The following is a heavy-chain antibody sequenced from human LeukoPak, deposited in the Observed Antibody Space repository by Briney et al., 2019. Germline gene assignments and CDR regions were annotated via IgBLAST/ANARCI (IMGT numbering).Heavy chain of an antibody. D-gene: IGHD3-22*01. CDR3: GKDRASSGYYDY. CDR2: IRYDGSNK. J-gene: IGHJ4*02. CDR1: GFTFSSYG. V-gene: IGHV3-30*02. Sequence: GGSLRLSCAAPGFTFSSYGMHWVRQAPGKGLEWVAFIRYDGSNKYYADSVKGRFTISRDNSKNTLYLQMNSLRAEDTAVYYCGKDRASSGYYDYWGQGTLVTVSS.